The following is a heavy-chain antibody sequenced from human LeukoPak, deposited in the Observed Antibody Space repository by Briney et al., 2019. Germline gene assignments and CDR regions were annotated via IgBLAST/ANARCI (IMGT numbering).Heavy chain of an antibody. CDR2: IITIFGTA. D-gene: IGHD3-9*01. CDR3: ARSDDILTGYYMGYYYYGMDV. J-gene: IGHJ6*02. Sequence: CWLKVSCKASGGTFSSYAISWVRQAPGQGLEWMGGIITIFGTANYAQKFQGRVTITADQSTSTAYMELSSLRSEDTAVYYCARSDDILTGYYMGYYYYGMDVWGQGTTVTVFS. V-gene: IGHV1-69*01. CDR1: GGTFSSYA.